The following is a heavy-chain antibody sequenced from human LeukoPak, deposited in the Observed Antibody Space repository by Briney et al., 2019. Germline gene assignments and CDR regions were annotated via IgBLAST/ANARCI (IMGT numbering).Heavy chain of an antibody. J-gene: IGHJ6*02. D-gene: IGHD4-17*01. CDR3: ARAPTTVTTIAYYYYGMDV. Sequence: GGSLRLSCAASGFTFSSYSMNWVRQAPGKGLEWVSSISSSSSYIYYADSVKGRFTISRDNAKNSLYLQMNSLRAEDTAVYYCARAPTTVTTIAYYYYGMDVWGQGTTVIVSS. CDR2: ISSSSSYI. V-gene: IGHV3-21*01. CDR1: GFTFSSYS.